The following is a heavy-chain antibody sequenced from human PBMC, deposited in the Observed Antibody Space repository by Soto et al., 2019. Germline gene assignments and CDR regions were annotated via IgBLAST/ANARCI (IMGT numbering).Heavy chain of an antibody. D-gene: IGHD3-10*01. V-gene: IGHV1-8*01. J-gene: IGHJ6*03. CDR1: GYTFTSYD. CDR3: ARYHGSGSYSIEYYYYYYMDV. Sequence: ASVKVSWKASGYTFTSYDINWVRQATGQGLEWMGWMNPNSGNTGYAQKFQGRVTMTRNTSISTAYMELSSLRSEDTAVYYCARYHGSGSYSIEYYYYYYMDVWGKGTTVTVSS. CDR2: MNPNSGNT.